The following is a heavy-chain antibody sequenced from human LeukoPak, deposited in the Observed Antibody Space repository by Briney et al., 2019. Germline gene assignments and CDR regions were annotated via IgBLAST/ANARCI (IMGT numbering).Heavy chain of an antibody. V-gene: IGHV3-30*18. CDR2: TSYDGSNK. J-gene: IGHJ4*02. Sequence: GGSLRLSCAASGFTFSSYGMHWVRQAPGKGLEWVAVTSYDGSNKYYADSVKGRFTISRDNSKNTLYLQMNSLRAEDTAVYYCAKADGYSSSPLLWGQGTLVTVSS. CDR3: AKADGYSSSPLL. CDR1: GFTFSSYG. D-gene: IGHD6-13*01.